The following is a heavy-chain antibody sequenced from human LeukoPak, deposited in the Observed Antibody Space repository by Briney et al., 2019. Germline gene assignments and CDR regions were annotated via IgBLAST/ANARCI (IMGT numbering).Heavy chain of an antibody. CDR1: GGSFSGYY. J-gene: IGHJ5*02. D-gene: IGHD3-10*01. V-gene: IGHV4-34*01. Sequence: SETLSLTCAVYGGSFSGYYWSWIRQPPGKGLEWIGSIYYSGSTYYNPSLKSRVTISVDTSKNQFSLKLSSVTAADTAVYYCARVKLRGVVTIHNWFDPWGQGTLVTVSS. CDR2: IYYSGST. CDR3: ARVKLRGVVTIHNWFDP.